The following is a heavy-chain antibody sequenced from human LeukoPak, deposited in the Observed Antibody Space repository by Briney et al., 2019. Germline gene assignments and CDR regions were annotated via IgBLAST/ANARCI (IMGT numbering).Heavy chain of an antibody. CDR3: ARAEQQLAPDAFDI. V-gene: IGHV3-74*01. Sequence: PGGSLRLSCAASRFTFSSSWMHWVRQAPGKGLVWVSRINTDGSSTIYADSVKGRFTISRDNAKNTLYLQMNSLRAEDTAVYYCARAEQQLAPDAFDIWGQGTMVTVSS. J-gene: IGHJ3*02. CDR2: INTDGSST. D-gene: IGHD6-13*01. CDR1: RFTFSSSW.